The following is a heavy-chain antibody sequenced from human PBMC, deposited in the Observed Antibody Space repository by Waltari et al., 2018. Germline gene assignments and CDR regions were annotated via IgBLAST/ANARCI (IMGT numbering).Heavy chain of an antibody. D-gene: IGHD6-6*01. J-gene: IGHJ4*02. CDR2: STPTVVTA. CDR1: GGTFSSYA. V-gene: IGHV1-69*08. CDR3: ASLGGTHSSSFTLFWDY. Sequence: QVQLVQSGAEVKKPGSSVKVSCKASGGTFSSYAISWVRQAPGQGLEWMGRSTPTVVTANYAKKCQGVVTITACKSTSTAYMELSSLRSEDTAVYYCASLGGTHSSSFTLFWDYWGQGTLVTVSS.